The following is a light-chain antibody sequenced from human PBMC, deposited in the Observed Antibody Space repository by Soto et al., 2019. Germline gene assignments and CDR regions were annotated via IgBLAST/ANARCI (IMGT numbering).Light chain of an antibody. V-gene: IGLV2-11*01. CDR3: CSYAGTFYV. J-gene: IGLJ1*01. CDR1: NSDFGGYNY. CDR2: DVI. Sequence: ALTQPRSLSGSPGQSVTISCTGTNSDFGGYNYVSWYQHHPGKAPKLIFYDVIERPSGVPDRFSGSKSGNTASLTISGLLAEDEADYYSCSYAGTFYVFGTGTKVTV.